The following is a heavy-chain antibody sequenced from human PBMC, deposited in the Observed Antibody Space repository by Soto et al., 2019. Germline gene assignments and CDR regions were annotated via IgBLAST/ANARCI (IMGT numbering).Heavy chain of an antibody. CDR2: IYWDNDK. Sequence: QITLKESGPTLVKPTQTLTLTCTFSGFSLSTSGVAVGWIRQPPGKALEWLALIYWDNDKRYSPSLKSRLTITKDTYQHQVVLIMTDLDPVDTATYYCTHRSSRYFHNWGQGTLVTISS. V-gene: IGHV2-5*02. J-gene: IGHJ1*01. CDR1: GFSLSTSGVA. CDR3: THRSSRYFHN.